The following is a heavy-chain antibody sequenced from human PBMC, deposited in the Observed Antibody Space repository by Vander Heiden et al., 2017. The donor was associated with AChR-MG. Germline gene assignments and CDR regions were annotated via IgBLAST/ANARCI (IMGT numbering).Heavy chain of an antibody. D-gene: IGHD6-6*01. Sequence: QVQLVESGGGVVQPGRSLRLSCAASGFTFSSYAMHWVRQAPGKGLEWVAVISYDGSNKYYADSVKGRFTISRDNSKNTLYLQMNSLRAEDTAVYYCARESLEYSSSSEYFDYWGQGTLVTVSS. J-gene: IGHJ4*02. CDR3: ARESLEYSSSSEYFDY. V-gene: IGHV3-30-3*01. CDR1: GFTFSSYA. CDR2: ISYDGSNK.